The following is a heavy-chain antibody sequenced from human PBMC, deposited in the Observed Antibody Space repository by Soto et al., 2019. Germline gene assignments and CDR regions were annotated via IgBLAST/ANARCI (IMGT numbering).Heavy chain of an antibody. Sequence: PSETLSLTSSVSGGSIGTYYWSWIRQSPGKGLEWVGYIYYTGSTKYNPTLKSRVTISLDTSKNQFSLKLSSVTAADTAVYYCARHAYLVPFDPWGQGTLVTVSS. D-gene: IGHD6-6*01. V-gene: IGHV4-59*08. J-gene: IGHJ5*02. CDR3: ARHAYLVPFDP. CDR2: IYYTGST. CDR1: GGSIGTYY.